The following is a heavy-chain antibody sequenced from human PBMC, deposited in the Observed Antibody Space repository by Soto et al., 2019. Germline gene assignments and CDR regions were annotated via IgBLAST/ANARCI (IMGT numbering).Heavy chain of an antibody. D-gene: IGHD2-2*01. CDR1: GGSISSGGYY. J-gene: IGHJ6*02. CDR2: IYYSGST. V-gene: IGHV4-31*03. CDR3: ACLSSARWGTYYYYYGMDV. Sequence: SSETLSLTCTVSGGSISSGGYYWSWIRQHPGKGLEWIGYIYYSGSTYYNPSLKRRVTISVDTSKNQFSLKLSSVTAAATAVYYYACLSSARWGTYYYYYGMDVWGQGTTVTVSS.